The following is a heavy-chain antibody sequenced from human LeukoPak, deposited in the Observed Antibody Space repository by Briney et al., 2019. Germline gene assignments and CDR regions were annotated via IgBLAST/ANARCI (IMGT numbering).Heavy chain of an antibody. V-gene: IGHV1-69*05. Sequence: SVKVSCKASGGTFSSYAISWVPQAPGQGLEWMGGIIPIFGTANYAQKFQGRVTITTDESTSTAYMELSSLRSEDTAVYYCARGLRAGNWDAFDIWGQGTMVTVSS. CDR3: ARGLRAGNWDAFDI. CDR2: IIPIFGTA. J-gene: IGHJ3*02. D-gene: IGHD1-1*01. CDR1: GGTFSSYA.